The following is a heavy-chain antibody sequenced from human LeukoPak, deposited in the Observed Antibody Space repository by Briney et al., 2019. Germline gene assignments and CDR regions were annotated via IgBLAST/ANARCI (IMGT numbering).Heavy chain of an antibody. D-gene: IGHD1-26*01. J-gene: IGHJ4*02. Sequence: SETLSLTCTVSGGSISISSFYWAWIRQPPGKGLEWIGNIHYRGSTSYNPSLKSRVTISVDTSKNQFSLKLSSVTAADTAVYYRARHYRIVGASGFDYWGQGTLVTVSS. V-gene: IGHV4-39*01. CDR3: ARHYRIVGASGFDY. CDR2: IHYRGST. CDR1: GGSISISSFY.